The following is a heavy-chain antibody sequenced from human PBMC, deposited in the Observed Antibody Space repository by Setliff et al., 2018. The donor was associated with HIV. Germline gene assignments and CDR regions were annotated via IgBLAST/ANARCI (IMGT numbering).Heavy chain of an antibody. V-gene: IGHV4-38-2*02. CDR2: IYHSGTN. CDR3: ARRLQFLEFLHGVGGLDV. Sequence: SETLSLTCTVSGYPISSGYYWGWIRQPPEKGLEWIGSIYHSGTNYYNPSLKSRVTISVDTSKNQLSLKLSSATAADTAVYYCARRLQFLEFLHGVGGLDVWGQGTTVTVSS. D-gene: IGHD3-3*01. CDR1: GYPISSGYY. J-gene: IGHJ6*02.